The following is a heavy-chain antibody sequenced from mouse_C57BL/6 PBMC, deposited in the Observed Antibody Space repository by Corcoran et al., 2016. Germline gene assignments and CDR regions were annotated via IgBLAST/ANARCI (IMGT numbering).Heavy chain of an antibody. V-gene: IGHV9-3*01. D-gene: IGHD2-14*01. CDR1: GYTFTTYG. Sequence: QIQLVQSGPELKKPGETVKISCKASGYTFTTYGMSWVKQAPGKGLKWMGWINTYSGVPTYADDFKGRFAFSLETSASTAYLQINNLKNEDTATYFCVRGVLYWYFDVWGTGTTVTVSS. J-gene: IGHJ1*03. CDR2: INTYSGVP. CDR3: VRGVLYWYFDV.